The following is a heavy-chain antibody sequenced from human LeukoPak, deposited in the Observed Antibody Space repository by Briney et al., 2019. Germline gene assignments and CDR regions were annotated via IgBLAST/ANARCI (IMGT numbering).Heavy chain of an antibody. J-gene: IGHJ4*02. CDR3: ARALYSYGGKFDY. CDR1: GGSISSSNW. D-gene: IGHD5-18*01. Sequence: SETLSLTCAVSGGSISSSNWWSWVRQPPGKGLEWIGEIYHSGSTNYNPSLKSRVTISVDKSKNQFSLKLSSVTAADTAVYYCARALYSYGGKFDYWGQGTLVTVSS. V-gene: IGHV4-4*02. CDR2: IYHSGST.